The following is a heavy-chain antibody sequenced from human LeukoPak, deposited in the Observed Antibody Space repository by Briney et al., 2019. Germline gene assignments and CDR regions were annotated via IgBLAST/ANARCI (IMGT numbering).Heavy chain of an antibody. CDR3: ARLMSGNYHHAVDF. J-gene: IGHJ4*02. V-gene: IGHV5-51*01. CDR1: GYKFSKYW. D-gene: IGHD3-10*01. Sequence: GESLKISCKGPGYKFSKYWIGWVRQMPGKGLEWMGIIYHDDSDTRYSPSFQGQGTFSADKSTSTAYLQWSSLKASDTAMYFCARLMSGNYHHAVDFWGQGTLDTVSS. CDR2: IYHDDSDT.